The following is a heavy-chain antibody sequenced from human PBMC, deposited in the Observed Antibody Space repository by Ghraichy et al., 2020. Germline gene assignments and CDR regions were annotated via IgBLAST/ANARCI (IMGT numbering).Heavy chain of an antibody. Sequence: SETLSLTCTVSGGSISSYYWSWIRQPPGKGLEWIGYIYTSGSTNYNPSLKSRVTISVDTSKNQFSLKLSSVTAADTAVYYCARSLGVRGYDYWGQGTLVTVSS. CDR2: IYTSGST. CDR3: ARSLGVRGYDY. J-gene: IGHJ4*02. CDR1: GGSISSYY. D-gene: IGHD4-23*01. V-gene: IGHV4-4*09.